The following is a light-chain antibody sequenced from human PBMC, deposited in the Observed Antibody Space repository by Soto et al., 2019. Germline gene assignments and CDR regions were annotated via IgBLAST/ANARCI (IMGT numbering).Light chain of an antibody. CDR1: QDINRY. V-gene: IGKV1-16*01. CDR2: GAF. Sequence: DIQMTQSPSSLSASVGDRVIITCRASQDINRYLAWFQQKPGKAPKSLIYGAFILQGGVPSRFSGSGSGIDFTLTINSLQPEDFATYFCQQYATYHLSFGGGTSVDIK. CDR3: QQYATYHLS. J-gene: IGKJ4*01.